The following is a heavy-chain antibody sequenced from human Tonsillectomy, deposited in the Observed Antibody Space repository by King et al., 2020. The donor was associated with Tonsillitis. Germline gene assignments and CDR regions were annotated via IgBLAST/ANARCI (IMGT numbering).Heavy chain of an antibody. CDR3: ARGDNSGWYDS. J-gene: IGHJ5*01. CDR2: INPNSGDT. Sequence: VQLVESGAEVKKPGASVKVSCKASGFTFTGYYMHWVRQAPGQGLEWMGWINPNSGDTNYAQKFQGRGNMTRDTSISTAYMEPGRLRSDDTAVYCWARGDNSGWYDSWGQGTLVTVSS. D-gene: IGHD6-19*01. CDR1: GFTFTGYY. V-gene: IGHV1-2*02.